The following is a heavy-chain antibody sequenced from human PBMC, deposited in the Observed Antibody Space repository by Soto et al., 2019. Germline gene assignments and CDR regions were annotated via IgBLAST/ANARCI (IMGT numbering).Heavy chain of an antibody. CDR1: GFTFSSYA. D-gene: IGHD2-15*01. CDR2: ISYDGSNK. CDR3: ARESVDIVVVVAASYYYYYGMDV. Sequence: GGSLRLSCAASGFTFSSYAMHWVRQAPGKGLEWEAVISYDGSNKYYADSVKGRFTISRDNSKNTLYLQMNSLRAEDTAVYYCARESVDIVVVVAASYYYYYGMDVWGQGTTVTVSS. V-gene: IGHV3-30-3*01. J-gene: IGHJ6*02.